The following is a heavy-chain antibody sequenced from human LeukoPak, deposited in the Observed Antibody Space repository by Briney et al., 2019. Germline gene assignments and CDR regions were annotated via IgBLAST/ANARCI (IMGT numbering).Heavy chain of an antibody. CDR1: GFTVSSNY. D-gene: IGHD6-13*01. J-gene: IGHJ4*02. V-gene: IGHV3-53*01. CDR2: IHNGDRT. Sequence: GGSLRLSCAASGFTVSSNYMSWVRQAPGKGLEWVAAIHNGDRTYYADSVKGRFTISRDTSKNTLFLQMNSLRAEDTAVYYCASDGGYSSSPGDYWGQGTLVTVSS. CDR3: ASDGGYSSSPGDY.